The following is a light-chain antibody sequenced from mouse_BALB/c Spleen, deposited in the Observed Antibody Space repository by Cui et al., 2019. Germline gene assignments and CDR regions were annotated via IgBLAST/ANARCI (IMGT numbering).Light chain of an antibody. CDR2: YAS. CDR3: QNGHSLFT. J-gene: IGKJ4*01. Sequence: DIVMTQSPATLSVTPGDRVSLSCRASQSISDYLHWYQQKSHESPRLLIKYASQTISGIPSRFRGSGSVSDFTLSINSVEPEDVGVYYCQNGHSLFTFGSGTKLEIK. CDR1: QSISDY. V-gene: IGKV5-39*01.